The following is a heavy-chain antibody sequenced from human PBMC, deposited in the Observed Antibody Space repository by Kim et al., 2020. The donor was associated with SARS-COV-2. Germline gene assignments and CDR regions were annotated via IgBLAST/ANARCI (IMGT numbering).Heavy chain of an antibody. J-gene: IGHJ4*02. CDR2: ISSNGGST. Sequence: GGSLRLSCSASGFTFSSYAMHWVRQAPGKGLEYVSAISSNGGSTYYADSVKGRFTISRDNSKNTLYLQMSSLRAEDTAVYYCVKAIYDSSGYYYHFDYWGQGTLVTVSS. D-gene: IGHD3-22*01. CDR3: VKAIYDSSGYYYHFDY. CDR1: GFTFSSYA. V-gene: IGHV3-64D*06.